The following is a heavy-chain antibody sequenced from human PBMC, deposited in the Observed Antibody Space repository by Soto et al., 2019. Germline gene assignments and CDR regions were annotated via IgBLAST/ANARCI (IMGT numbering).Heavy chain of an antibody. Sequence: PSETLSLTCTVCGGSISSYYWSWIRQPPGKGLEWIGYIYYSGSTNYNPSLKSRVTISVDTSKNQFSLKLSSVTAADTAVYYCARLMRSVVVVAATHYYYYYMDVWGKGTTVTVSS. J-gene: IGHJ6*03. D-gene: IGHD2-15*01. CDR1: GGSISSYY. CDR3: ARLMRSVVVVAATHYYYYYMDV. CDR2: IYYSGST. V-gene: IGHV4-59*08.